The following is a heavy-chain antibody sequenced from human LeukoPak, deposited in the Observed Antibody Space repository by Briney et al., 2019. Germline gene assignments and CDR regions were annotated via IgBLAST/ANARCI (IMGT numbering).Heavy chain of an antibody. CDR3: ARDEVLTPFDY. CDR2: INPTGGST. D-gene: IGHD4/OR15-4a*01. CDR1: GYTFPSYF. J-gene: IGHJ4*02. V-gene: IGHV1-46*01. Sequence: ASVKVSCKASGYTFPSYFMHWVRQAPGQGLEWMGIINPTGGSTTYAQKFQGRVTMTRDTSTSTVYMELSSLRSEDTAVYYCARDEVLTPFDYWGQGTLVTVSS.